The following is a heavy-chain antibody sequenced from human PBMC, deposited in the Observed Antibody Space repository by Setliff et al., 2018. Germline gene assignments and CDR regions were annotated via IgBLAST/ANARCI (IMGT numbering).Heavy chain of an antibody. V-gene: IGHV3-53*01. CDR1: GFTVSSSY. CDR3: ARDVQGGGYPDY. J-gene: IGHJ4*02. CDR2: IYSGGYT. Sequence: GGSLRLSCAASGFTVSSSYMSWVRQAPGKGLEWVSIIYSGGYTNYADSVKGRFTISRDNSKNTLYLQMNSLRAEDTAVYYCARDVQGGGYPDYWGQGTLVTVSS. D-gene: IGHD3-22*01.